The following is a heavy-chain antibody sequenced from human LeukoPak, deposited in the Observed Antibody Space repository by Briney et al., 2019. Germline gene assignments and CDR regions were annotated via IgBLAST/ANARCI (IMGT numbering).Heavy chain of an antibody. V-gene: IGHV3-9*01. CDR1: GFTFDDYA. CDR3: AKDIGIAVAGTGGFDY. J-gene: IGHJ4*02. CDR2: ISWNSGSI. Sequence: HPGGSLRLSCAASGFTFDDYAMHWVWQAPGKGLEWVSGISWNSGSIGYADSVKGRFTISRDNAKNSLYLQMNSLRAEDTALYYCAKDIGIAVAGTGGFDYWGQGTLVTVSS. D-gene: IGHD6-19*01.